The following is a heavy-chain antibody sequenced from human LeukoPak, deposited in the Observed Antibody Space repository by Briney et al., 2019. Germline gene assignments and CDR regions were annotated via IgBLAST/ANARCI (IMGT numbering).Heavy chain of an antibody. J-gene: IGHJ4*02. CDR2: IYYSGST. V-gene: IGHV4-59*01. Sequence: SETLSLTCTVSGGSISSYYWSWVRQPPGKGLEWIGYIYYSGSTNYNPSLKSRVTISVDTSKNQFSLKLSSVTAADTAVYYCARDLSSGSYPYFDYWGQGTLVTVSS. D-gene: IGHD3-10*02. CDR1: GGSISSYY. CDR3: ARDLSSGSYPYFDY.